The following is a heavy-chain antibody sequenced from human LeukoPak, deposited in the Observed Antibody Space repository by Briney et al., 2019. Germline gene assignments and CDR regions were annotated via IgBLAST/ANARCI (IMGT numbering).Heavy chain of an antibody. CDR3: ARQSDMITFGGVIAPPHAFDI. CDR1: GGSISSSSYY. V-gene: IGHV4-39*01. CDR2: IYYSGST. Sequence: PSETLSLTCTVSGGSISSSSYYWGWIRQPPGKGLEWIVSIYYSGSTYYNPSLKSRVTISVDTSKNQFSLKLSSVTAADTAVYYCARQSDMITFGGVIAPPHAFDIWGQGTMVTVSS. D-gene: IGHD3-16*02. J-gene: IGHJ3*02.